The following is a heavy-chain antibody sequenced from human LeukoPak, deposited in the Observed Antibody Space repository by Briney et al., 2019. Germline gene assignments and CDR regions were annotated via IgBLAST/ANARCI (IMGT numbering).Heavy chain of an antibody. D-gene: IGHD2-8*01. Sequence: SETLSLTCAVYGGSFSGYYWSWIRQPPGKGLEWIGEINHSGSTNYNPSLKSRVTISVDTSKNQFSLKLSSVTAADTAVYYCARLGYCTNGVCSHYYYYYMDVWGKGTTVTVSS. CDR2: INHSGST. CDR3: ARLGYCTNGVCSHYYYYYMDV. CDR1: GGSFSGYY. J-gene: IGHJ6*03. V-gene: IGHV4-34*01.